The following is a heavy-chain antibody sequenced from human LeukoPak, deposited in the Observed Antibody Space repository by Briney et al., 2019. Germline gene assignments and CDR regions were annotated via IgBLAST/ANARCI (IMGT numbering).Heavy chain of an antibody. D-gene: IGHD6-19*01. CDR2: ISGSGGST. CDR1: GFPFSSYA. V-gene: IGHV3-23*01. Sequence: GGSLRLSCAASGFPFSSYAMSWVRQAPGKGLEWVSAISGSGGSTYYADSVKGRFTISRDNSKNTLYLQMNSLRAEDTAVYYCAKAVSSGPAAWLAAPDYWGQGTLVTVSS. J-gene: IGHJ4*02. CDR3: AKAVSSGPAAWLAAPDY.